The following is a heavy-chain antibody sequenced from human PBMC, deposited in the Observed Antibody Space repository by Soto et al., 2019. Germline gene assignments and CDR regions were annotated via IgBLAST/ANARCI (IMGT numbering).Heavy chain of an antibody. D-gene: IGHD2-15*01. CDR2: LSGSGGTT. Sequence: PGGSLRLSCAASGFTFSPYAMSWVRQAPGKGLEWVSGLSGSGGTTYYADSVKGRFTISRHNSKNTLYLQMNSLRAEDTAVYYCAGHCSGGSCYKNYYYYYMDVWGKGTTVTVSS. V-gene: IGHV3-23*01. CDR1: GFTFSPYA. CDR3: AGHCSGGSCYKNYYYYYMDV. J-gene: IGHJ6*03.